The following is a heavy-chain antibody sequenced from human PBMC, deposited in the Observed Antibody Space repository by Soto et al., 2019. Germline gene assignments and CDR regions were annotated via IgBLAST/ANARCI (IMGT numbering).Heavy chain of an antibody. CDR1: GGTFSAYA. CDR2: ILPLSGTT. J-gene: IGHJ6*02. Sequence: QLQLVQSGAEVKKPGSSVKVSCKASGGTFSAYAISWVRQAPGQGLEWMGGILPLSGTTNYTQRFQGRVTLSADKSTGKDHMELSRLRSEDTDADYCARANPLKYYDCVWGDYRRGGMDVWGQGTTVTVSS. V-gene: IGHV1-69*06. D-gene: IGHD3-16*02. CDR3: ARANPLKYYDCVWGDYRRGGMDV.